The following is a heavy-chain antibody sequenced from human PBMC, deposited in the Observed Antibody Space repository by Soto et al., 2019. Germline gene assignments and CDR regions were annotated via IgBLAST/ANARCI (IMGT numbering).Heavy chain of an antibody. V-gene: IGHV4-34*01. Sequence: SETLSLTCAVYGGSFSGYYWSWIRQPPGKGLEWIGEIKHSGSTDYNPSLKSRVTISVDTSKNQFSLKLSSVTAADTVVYYCARGWGYDFWSGYYSINYYYYMDVWGKGTTVTVSS. CDR3: ARGWGYDFWSGYYSINYYYYMDV. J-gene: IGHJ6*03. D-gene: IGHD3-3*01. CDR1: GGSFSGYY. CDR2: IKHSGST.